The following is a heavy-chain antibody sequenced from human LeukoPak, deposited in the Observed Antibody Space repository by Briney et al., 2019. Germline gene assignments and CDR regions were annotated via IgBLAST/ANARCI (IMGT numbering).Heavy chain of an antibody. D-gene: IGHD6-6*01. CDR2: IIPIFGTA. Sequence: SVKVSCKASGGTFSSYAISWVRQAPGQGLEWMGGIIPIFGTANYAQKFQGRVTITTDESTSTACMELSSLRSEDAAVYYCARSDSSSYPYYYYMDVWGKGTTVTVSS. CDR3: ARSDSSSYPYYYYMDV. V-gene: IGHV1-69*05. J-gene: IGHJ6*03. CDR1: GGTFSSYA.